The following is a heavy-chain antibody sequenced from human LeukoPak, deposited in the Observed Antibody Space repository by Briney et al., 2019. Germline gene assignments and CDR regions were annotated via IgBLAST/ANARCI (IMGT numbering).Heavy chain of an antibody. CDR2: IIPIFGTA. Sequence: ASVKVSCKASGGTFSSYAISWVRQAPGQGLEWMGGIIPIFGTANYAQKFQGRVTITADESTSTAYIELSSLGSEDTAVYYCAKDTYRAAPPYYFDYWGQGTLVTVSS. J-gene: IGHJ4*02. V-gene: IGHV1-69*13. CDR3: AKDTYRAAPPYYFDY. D-gene: IGHD1-26*01. CDR1: GGTFSSYA.